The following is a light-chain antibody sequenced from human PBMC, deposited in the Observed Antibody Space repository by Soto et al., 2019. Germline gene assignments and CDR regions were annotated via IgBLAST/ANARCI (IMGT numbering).Light chain of an antibody. CDR1: SSDVGGYNY. CDR3: TSYTGSSTHV. J-gene: IGLJ1*01. CDR2: DVS. V-gene: IGLV2-14*01. Sequence: QSALTQPASVSGSPGQSITISCTGTSSDVGGYNYVSWYQQHPGEAPKLMIYDVSNRPSGVSNRFSGSKSGNTASLTISGLQAEDEADYYCTSYTGSSTHVFGTGTKLTVL.